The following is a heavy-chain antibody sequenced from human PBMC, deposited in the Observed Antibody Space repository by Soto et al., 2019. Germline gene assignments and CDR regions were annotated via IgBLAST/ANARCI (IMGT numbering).Heavy chain of an antibody. Sequence: GESLKISCAASGFTFSSYGMHWVRQAPGKGLEWVAVISYDGSNKYYADSVKGRFTISRDNSKNTLYLQMNSLRDEDTAVYYCARAVATVPYYYDGLDVWGQGTTVTVSS. J-gene: IGHJ6*02. V-gene: IGHV3-30*03. D-gene: IGHD1-26*01. CDR1: GFTFSSYG. CDR2: ISYDGSNK. CDR3: ARAVATVPYYYDGLDV.